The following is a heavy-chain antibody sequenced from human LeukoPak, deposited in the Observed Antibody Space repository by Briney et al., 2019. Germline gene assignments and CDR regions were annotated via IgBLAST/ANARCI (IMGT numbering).Heavy chain of an antibody. Sequence: GASVKVSCKASGYTFTGCYMHWVRQAPGQGLEWMGWINPNSGGTNYAQKFQGRVTMTRDTSISTAYMELSRLRSDDTAVYYCARGGAGRNYYFDYWGQGTLATVSS. CDR3: ARGGAGRNYYFDY. D-gene: IGHD4-23*01. J-gene: IGHJ4*02. CDR2: INPNSGGT. V-gene: IGHV1-2*02. CDR1: GYTFTGCY.